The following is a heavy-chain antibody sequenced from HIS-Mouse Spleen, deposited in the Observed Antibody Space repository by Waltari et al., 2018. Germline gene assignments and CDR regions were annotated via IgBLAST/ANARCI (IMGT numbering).Heavy chain of an antibody. CDR2: IWYDGSNK. J-gene: IGHJ4*02. Sequence: QVQLVESGGGVVQPGRSLRLSCAASGFTFSSYGMHWVRKAPGKGLGWVAVIWYDGSNKYYADSVKGRFTISRDNSKNTLYLQMNSLRAEDTAVYYCARGASGSYYLVSVSDYWGQGTLVTVSS. D-gene: IGHD1-26*01. V-gene: IGHV3-33*01. CDR3: ARGASGSYYLVSVSDY. CDR1: GFTFSSYG.